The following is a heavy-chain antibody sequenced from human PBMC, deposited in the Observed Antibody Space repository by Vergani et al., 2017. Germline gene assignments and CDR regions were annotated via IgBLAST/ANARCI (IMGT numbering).Heavy chain of an antibody. J-gene: IGHJ4*02. D-gene: IGHD1-26*01. Sequence: QVQLVESGGGLVKPGGSLRLSCAASGFTFSDYYMSWIRQAPGKGLEWVSYISSSSSYTNYADSVKGRFTISRDNAKHSLYLQMNSLRAEDTAVYYCARDRNSGSFDYWGQGTLVTVSS. V-gene: IGHV3-11*06. CDR3: ARDRNSGSFDY. CDR2: ISSSSSYT. CDR1: GFTFSDYY.